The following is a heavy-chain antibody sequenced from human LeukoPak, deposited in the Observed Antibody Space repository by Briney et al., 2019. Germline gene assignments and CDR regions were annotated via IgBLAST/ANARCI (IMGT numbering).Heavy chain of an antibody. CDR2: ISGSGGST. D-gene: IGHD6-19*01. CDR1: GFTFSSYA. V-gene: IGHV3-23*01. Sequence: PGGSLRLSCAASGFTFSSYAMSWVRQAPGKGLEWVSAISGSGGSTYYADSVKGRFTISRDNSKNTLYLQMNSLRAEDTAVYYCAKGVFGMEQWLVRSSGYWGQGTLVTVSS. CDR3: AKGVFGMEQWLVRSSGY. J-gene: IGHJ4*02.